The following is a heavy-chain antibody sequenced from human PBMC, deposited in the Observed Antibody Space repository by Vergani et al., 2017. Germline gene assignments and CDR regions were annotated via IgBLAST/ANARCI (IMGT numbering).Heavy chain of an antibody. J-gene: IGHJ6*02. V-gene: IGHV3-23*01. CDR1: GFTFSSYA. CDR2: ISGSGGST. Sequence: EVQLLESGGGLVQPRGSLRLSCAASGFTFSSYAMSWVRQAPGKGLEWVSAISGSGGSTYYADSVKGRFTISRDNSKNTLYLQMNSLRAEDTAVYYCAKDQAVAGHYYYYGMDVWGQGTTVTVSS. CDR3: AKDQAVAGHYYYYGMDV. D-gene: IGHD6-19*01.